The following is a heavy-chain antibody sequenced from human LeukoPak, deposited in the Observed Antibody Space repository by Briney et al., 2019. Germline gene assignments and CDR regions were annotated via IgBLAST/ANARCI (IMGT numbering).Heavy chain of an antibody. CDR2: IYYSGST. Sequence: PSETLSLTCTVSGGSITSGGSYWSWIRQHPGKGLEWIGYIYYSGSTYYNPSLKSRVTISVDTSKNQFSLKLSSVTAVDTAVYYCARNEWWGAFDIWGQGTMVTVSS. CDR1: GGSITSGGSY. J-gene: IGHJ3*02. D-gene: IGHD2-15*01. V-gene: IGHV4-31*03. CDR3: ARNEWWGAFDI.